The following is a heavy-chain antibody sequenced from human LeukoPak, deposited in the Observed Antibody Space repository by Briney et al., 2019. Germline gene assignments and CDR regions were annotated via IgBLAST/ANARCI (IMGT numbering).Heavy chain of an antibody. CDR2: ISHSGST. CDR1: GGSFSGYY. J-gene: IGHJ4*02. D-gene: IGHD3-16*01. V-gene: IGHV4-34*01. Sequence: SETLSLTCAVYGGSFSGYYWSWIRQPPGKGLEWIGEISHSGSTNYNPSLKSRVTISVDTSKNQFSLKLSSVTAADTAVYYCARHWPLAWDYWGQGTLVTVSS. CDR3: ARHWPLAWDY.